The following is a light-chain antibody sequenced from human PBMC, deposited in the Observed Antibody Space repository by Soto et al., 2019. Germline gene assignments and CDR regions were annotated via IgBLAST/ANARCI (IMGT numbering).Light chain of an antibody. V-gene: IGKV3-15*01. Sequence: IVLTQSPATLSLSPGERAILSYRASQSLSSNLAWYQQKPGQAPRLLIYGASTRATGIPARFSGSGSGTEGTITISSLQPEDGAVYYCQQCNNWPRTFGQGTKVDIK. CDR1: QSLSSN. CDR2: GAS. J-gene: IGKJ1*01. CDR3: QQCNNWPRT.